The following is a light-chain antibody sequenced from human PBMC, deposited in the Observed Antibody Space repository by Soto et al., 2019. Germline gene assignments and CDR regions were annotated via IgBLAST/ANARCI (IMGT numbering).Light chain of an antibody. CDR1: QSISSW. J-gene: IGKJ1*01. Sequence: DIQMTQSPCTLSASVGDRVTITCRASQSISSWLAWYQQKPGKAPKLLIYKASNLASGVPSRFSGSGYGTEFTLTISSLQPDDFATYYCQQYNGWTIGQGTKVDI. V-gene: IGKV1-5*03. CDR3: QQYNGWT. CDR2: KAS.